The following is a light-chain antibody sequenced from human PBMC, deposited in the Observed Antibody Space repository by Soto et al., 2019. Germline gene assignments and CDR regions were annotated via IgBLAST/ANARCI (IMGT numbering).Light chain of an antibody. CDR2: GAS. CDR3: QQYNICPPMYT. Sequence: EIVMTQSPATLSVSPGERATLSCRASQSISSNLAWYQQIPGQAPRILIYGASTRATGVPARFSGSGSGTEFTLTIISLQSEDFAVYYCQQYNICPPMYTFGQGTKLEIK. V-gene: IGKV3-15*01. J-gene: IGKJ2*01. CDR1: QSISSN.